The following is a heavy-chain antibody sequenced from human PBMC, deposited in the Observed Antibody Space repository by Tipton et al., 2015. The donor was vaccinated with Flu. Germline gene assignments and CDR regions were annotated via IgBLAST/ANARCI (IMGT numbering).Heavy chain of an antibody. Sequence: QVQLVQSGAEVKKPGASVKVSCKASGYTFTNYGISWVRQAPGQGLECMGWISAYNGHTNYAQKFQGRVTMTIDTATSTAYMEMKSLRSDVTAVCSCARDRGGWLEGNWFAPWGQGTLVTVSS. CDR2: ISAYNGHT. CDR1: GYTFTNYG. CDR3: ARDRGGWLEGNWFAP. J-gene: IGHJ5*02. V-gene: IGHV1-18*01. D-gene: IGHD6-19*01.